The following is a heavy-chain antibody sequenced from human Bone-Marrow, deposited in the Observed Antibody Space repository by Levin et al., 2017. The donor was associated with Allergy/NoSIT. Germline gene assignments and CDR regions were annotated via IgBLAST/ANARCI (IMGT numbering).Heavy chain of an antibody. Sequence: SETLSLTCTVSGGSITISKYYWTWIRQPAGKGLEWIGRIFPSGSTNYNPSLKSRVTMSVDMSKNQFSLNLSSVTAADTAVYYCARDNSADGDYETYYYYYADVWGKGTRVTVSS. V-gene: IGHV4-61*02. J-gene: IGHJ6*03. CDR1: GGSITISKYY. CDR3: ARDNSADGDYETYYYYYADV. CDR2: IFPSGST. D-gene: IGHD4-17*01.